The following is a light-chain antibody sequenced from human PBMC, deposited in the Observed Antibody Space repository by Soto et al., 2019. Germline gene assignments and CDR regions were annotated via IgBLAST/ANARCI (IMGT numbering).Light chain of an antibody. J-gene: IGLJ1*01. CDR1: SSDVGVYNF. V-gene: IGLV2-11*01. Sequence: QSALTQLRSVSGSPGHSVTISRTGTSSDVGVYNFVPWYQQHSGPAPSLIIYDVPQRPSRVPDRCSGAKSGNTASLSISGLQAEYEADYYCCSHSASYTFGFGTGTKVTV. CDR3: CSHSASYTFG. CDR2: DVP.